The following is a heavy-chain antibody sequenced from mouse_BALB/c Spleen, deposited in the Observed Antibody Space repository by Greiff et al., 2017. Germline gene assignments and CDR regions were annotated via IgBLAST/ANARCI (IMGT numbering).Heavy chain of an antibody. D-gene: IGHD2-4*01. CDR3: ARRQERDYDAPFAY. J-gene: IGHJ3*01. Sequence: EVKLQESGPDLVKPSQSLSLTCTVTGYSITSGYSWLWIRQFPGNKLEWMGYIHYSGSTNYNPSLKSRISITRDTSKNQFFLQLNSVTTEDAATYYCARRQERDYDAPFAYWGQGTLVTVSA. CDR2: IHYSGST. CDR1: GYSITSGYS. V-gene: IGHV3-1*02.